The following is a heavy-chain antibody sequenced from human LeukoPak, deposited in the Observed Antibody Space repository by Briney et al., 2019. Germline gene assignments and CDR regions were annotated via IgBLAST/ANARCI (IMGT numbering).Heavy chain of an antibody. CDR2: IYPGDSNA. CDR3: TRHVTVATTVTLRPPYSYGIDV. CDR1: GYSFANYW. Sequence: GEALKISCKACGYSFANYWIGWGRQMPGKGVEWRGVIYPGDSNARYSPSFEGHVTISAATSISTAYLQWSSLTASDTAIYYCTRHVTVATTVTLRPPYSYGIDVWGQETTLTVSS. D-gene: IGHD4-17*01. J-gene: IGHJ6*02. V-gene: IGHV5-51*01.